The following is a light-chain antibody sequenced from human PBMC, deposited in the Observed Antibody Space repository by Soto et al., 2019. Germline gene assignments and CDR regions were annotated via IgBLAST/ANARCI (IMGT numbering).Light chain of an antibody. V-gene: IGLV1-40*01. J-gene: IGLJ1*01. CDR2: GNN. CDR3: QSYDSSLSGYV. CDR1: SSNIGGNY. Sequence: QSVLTQPPSASGTPGQRVTISCSGSSSNIGGNYVSWYQQFPGTAPKLLIYGNNNRPSGVPARFSGSKSGTSASLAIAGLQAEDEGDYYCQSYDSSLSGYVFGTGTKLTVL.